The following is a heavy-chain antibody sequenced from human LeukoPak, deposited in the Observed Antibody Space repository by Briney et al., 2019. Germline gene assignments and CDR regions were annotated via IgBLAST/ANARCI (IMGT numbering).Heavy chain of an antibody. D-gene: IGHD3-3*01. V-gene: IGHV3-23*01. CDR1: GFTFSSYA. J-gene: IGHJ3*02. Sequence: PGGSLRLSCAASGFTFSSYAMSWVRQAPGKGLEWVSAISGSGGSTYYADSVKGRFTISRDNSKNTLYLQMNSLRAEDTAVYYCAKDGDFWSGYYFFDAFDIWGQGTMVAVSS. CDR2: ISGSGGST. CDR3: AKDGDFWSGYYFFDAFDI.